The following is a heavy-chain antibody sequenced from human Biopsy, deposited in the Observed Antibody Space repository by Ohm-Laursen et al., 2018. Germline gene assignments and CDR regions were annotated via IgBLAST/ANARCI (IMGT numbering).Heavy chain of an antibody. CDR2: INQSGST. Sequence: SETLSLTCAVYGGSFSGYYWSWIRQPPGKGLEWIGEINQSGSTKYNPSLKRRATLSADSSNSQFSLRLTSVTAAVTAIYYCARGSGYFKLDVWGQGTTVTVSS. CDR1: GGSFSGYY. CDR3: ARGSGYFKLDV. J-gene: IGHJ6*02. D-gene: IGHD5-12*01. V-gene: IGHV4-34*01.